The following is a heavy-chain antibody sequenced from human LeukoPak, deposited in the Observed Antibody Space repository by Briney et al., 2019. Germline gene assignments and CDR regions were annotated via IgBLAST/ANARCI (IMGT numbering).Heavy chain of an antibody. V-gene: IGHV3-30*18. Sequence: PGGALRLSCAASGFTFSSDGMHGGRQAPGKGGGGGAVISYDGSNKYYADSVKGRFTISRDNSKNTLYVQMNNLRAEDTAVYYCAKLVWSYGDSFDYWGQGTLVTVSS. J-gene: IGHJ4*02. CDR2: ISYDGSNK. D-gene: IGHD4-17*01. CDR1: GFTFSSDG. CDR3: AKLVWSYGDSFDY.